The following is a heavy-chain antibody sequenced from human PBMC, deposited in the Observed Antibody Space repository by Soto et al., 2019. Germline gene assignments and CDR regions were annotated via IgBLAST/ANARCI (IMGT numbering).Heavy chain of an antibody. Sequence: VACEAAGRHFSSYPISCVRHAPGQGLEWMGGIIPMFGTANYAQKFQGRVTITADESTSTAYMELSSLRSEDTAVYYCAGGGWGSSNYYYGMDVWGQGTTVTVSS. CDR3: AGGGWGSSNYYYGMDV. CDR1: GRHFSSYP. CDR2: IIPMFGTA. J-gene: IGHJ6*01. D-gene: IGHD6-6*01. V-gene: IGHV1-69*01.